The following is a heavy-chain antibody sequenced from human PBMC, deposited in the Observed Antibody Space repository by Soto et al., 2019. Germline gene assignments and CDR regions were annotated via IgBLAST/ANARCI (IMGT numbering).Heavy chain of an antibody. CDR3: AREAKLLWFGEFPV. D-gene: IGHD3-10*01. Sequence: SETLSLTCTISGGSIGIYYWSWIRQPPGKGREWIGYIYDSGSTYYNPSLKSRVTISVDTCKNQFSLKLSSVTAADTAVYYCAREAKLLWFGEFPVWGQGTLVTVSS. J-gene: IGHJ4*02. CDR2: IYDSGST. CDR1: GGSIGIYY. V-gene: IGHV4-59*12.